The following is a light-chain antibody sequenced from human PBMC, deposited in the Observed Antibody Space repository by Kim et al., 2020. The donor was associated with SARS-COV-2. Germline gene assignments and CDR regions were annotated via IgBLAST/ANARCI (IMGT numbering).Light chain of an antibody. V-gene: IGLV3-1*01. CDR1: KLGNKY. Sequence: SYELTQPPSVSVSPGQTASITCSGDKLGNKYACWYQQNPGQSPVLSIYQDSKRPSGTPERFPGPNSGNKATLTISGTQAMDEADYYCQAGASSTPVLGGG. CDR3: QAGASSTPV. J-gene: IGLJ3*02. CDR2: QDS.